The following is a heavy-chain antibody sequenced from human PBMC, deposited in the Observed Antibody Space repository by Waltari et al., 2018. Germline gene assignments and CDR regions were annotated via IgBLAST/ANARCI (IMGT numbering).Heavy chain of an antibody. CDR2: INTSGGST. D-gene: IGHD6-13*01. CDR3: SRDVGGGGSSWYEVFDY. J-gene: IGHJ4*02. CDR1: GYTFTSYY. V-gene: IGHV1-46*01. Sequence: QVQLVQSGAEVKKPGASVKVSCKASGYTFTSYYMHWVRQAPGQGLGWMGIINTSGGSTSYAQKFQGSVTMTRETATSTVYMELSSLRSEDTAVYYCSRDVGGGGSSWYEVFDYWGQGTLVTVSS.